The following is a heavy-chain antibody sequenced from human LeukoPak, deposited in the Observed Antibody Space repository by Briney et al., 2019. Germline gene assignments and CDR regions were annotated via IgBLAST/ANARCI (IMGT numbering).Heavy chain of an antibody. J-gene: IGHJ3*02. CDR2: INHSGST. CDR1: GGSFSGYY. D-gene: IGHD3-22*01. V-gene: IGHV4-34*01. Sequence: SETLSLTCAVYGGSFSGYYWSWIRQPPGKGLEWIGEINHSGSTYYNPSLKSRVTISVDTSKNQFSLKLSSVTAADTAVYYCARESSWYYDSSGYTHAFDIWGQGTMVTVSS. CDR3: ARESSWYYDSSGYTHAFDI.